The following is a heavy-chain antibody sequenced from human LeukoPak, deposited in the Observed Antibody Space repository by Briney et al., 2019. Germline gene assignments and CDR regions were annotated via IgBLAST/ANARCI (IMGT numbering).Heavy chain of an antibody. D-gene: IGHD3-10*01. CDR3: ATRAWVPGGFDY. CDR1: GFTFSTNA. Sequence: GGSLRLSCAASGFTFSTNAMSWVRQAPGKGLEWVSAISGTGHSTYYADPVKGRFTISRDNSKNTLYLQMNSLRAEDTAVYYCATRAWVPGGFDYWGQGTLVTVSS. V-gene: IGHV3-23*01. J-gene: IGHJ4*02. CDR2: ISGTGHST.